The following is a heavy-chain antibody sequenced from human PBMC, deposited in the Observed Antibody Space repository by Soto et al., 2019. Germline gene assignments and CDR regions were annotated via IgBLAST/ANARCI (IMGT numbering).Heavy chain of an antibody. CDR3: AKDNRGLRGITMVRGVITDFDY. J-gene: IGHJ4*02. D-gene: IGHD3-10*01. Sequence: GGSLRLSCAASGFTFSSYAMSWVRQAPGKGLEWVSAISGSGGSTYYADSVKGRFTISRDNSKNTLYLQMNSLIAEDTAVYYCAKDNRGLRGITMVRGVITDFDYWGQGTLVTVSS. V-gene: IGHV3-23*01. CDR1: GFTFSSYA. CDR2: ISGSGGST.